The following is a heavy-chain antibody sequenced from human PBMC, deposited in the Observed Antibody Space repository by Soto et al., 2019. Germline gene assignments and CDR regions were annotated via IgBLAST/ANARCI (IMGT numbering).Heavy chain of an antibody. CDR3: ARVAVVDATLNAFDI. CDR1: GFTFSSYS. V-gene: IGHV3-48*01. D-gene: IGHD2-15*01. CDR2: INSRSSTI. J-gene: IGHJ3*02. Sequence: EVQLVESGGGLVQPGGSLRLSCAASGFTFSSYSMSWVRQAPGKGLEWVSYINSRSSTIYYAASVKGRFSISSDNARNSLYLQMNSLRAEDTAVYYCARVAVVDATLNAFDIWGQGTMVTVSS.